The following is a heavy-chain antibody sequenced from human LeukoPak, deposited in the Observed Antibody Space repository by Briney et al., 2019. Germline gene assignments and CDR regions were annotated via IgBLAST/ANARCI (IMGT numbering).Heavy chain of an antibody. CDR2: ISADDKA. J-gene: IGHJ3*01. CDR3: AKDLALAGTGGGFDV. D-gene: IGHD6-19*01. CDR1: GFTFTTYA. V-gene: IGHV3-23*01. Sequence: GGSLRLSCAASGFTFTTYATNWVPHAPGKGLEWVSGISADDKAYYAAYVKGRFTISRANSNHTVPLQWRCLRAEDTALYYCAKDLALAGTGGGFDVWGQGTRVAVSS.